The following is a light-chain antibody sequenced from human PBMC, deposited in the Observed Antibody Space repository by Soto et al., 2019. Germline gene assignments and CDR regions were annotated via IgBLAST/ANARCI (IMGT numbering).Light chain of an antibody. CDR1: LSVTSN. Sequence: EIVMTQSPATLSVSPGERATLSCRASLSVTSNLALYQQKPGQSPRLLIYGASTRATGIPARFSGSGSGTELTLNISSLQSEDFAVYYCKQYNNWPRTFGQGTKVDIK. V-gene: IGKV3-15*01. CDR2: GAS. CDR3: KQYNNWPRT. J-gene: IGKJ1*01.